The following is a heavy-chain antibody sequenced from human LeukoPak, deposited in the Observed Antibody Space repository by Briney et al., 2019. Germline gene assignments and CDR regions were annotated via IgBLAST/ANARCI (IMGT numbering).Heavy chain of an antibody. CDR2: IIPIFGTA. V-gene: IGHV1-69*05. J-gene: IGHJ4*02. D-gene: IGHD6-19*01. CDR1: GGTFSSYA. CDR3: ARTLMGSSGWYDY. Sequence: SVKVSCKASGGTFSSYAISWVRQAPGQGLEWMGRIIPIFGTANYAQKFQGRVTITTDESTSTAHMELSSLRSEDTAVYYCARTLMGSSGWYDYWGQGTLVTVSS.